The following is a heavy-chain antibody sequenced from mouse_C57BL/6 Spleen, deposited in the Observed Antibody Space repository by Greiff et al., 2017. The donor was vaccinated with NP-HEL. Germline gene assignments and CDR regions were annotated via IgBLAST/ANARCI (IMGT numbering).Heavy chain of an antibody. V-gene: IGHV1-15*01. J-gene: IGHJ3*01. CDR1: GYTFTDYE. D-gene: IGHD3-2*02. CDR3: TREAQASPFAY. CDR2: IDPETGGT. Sequence: VQLQQSGAELVRPGASVTLSCKASGYTFTDYEMHWVKQTPVHGLEWIGAIDPETGGTAYNQKFKGKAILTADKSSSTAYMELRSLTSEDSAVYYCTREAQASPFAYWGQGTLVTVSA.